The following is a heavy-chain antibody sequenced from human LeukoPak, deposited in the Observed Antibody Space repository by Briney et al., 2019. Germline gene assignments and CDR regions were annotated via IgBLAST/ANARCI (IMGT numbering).Heavy chain of an antibody. CDR1: GGSISSSSYY. J-gene: IGHJ6*02. V-gene: IGHV4-39*02. CDR2: IYYSGST. D-gene: IGHD3-22*01. CDR3: ARELITTNGMDV. Sequence: TSSETLSLTCTVSGGSISSSSYYWGWIRQPPGKGLEWIGSIYYSGSTYYNPSLKSRVTISVDTSKNQFSLQLNSVTPEDTAVYYCARELITTNGMDVWGQGTTVTVSS.